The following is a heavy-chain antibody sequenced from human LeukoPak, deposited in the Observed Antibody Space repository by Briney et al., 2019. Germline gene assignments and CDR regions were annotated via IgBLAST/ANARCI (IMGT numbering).Heavy chain of an antibody. V-gene: IGHV4-34*01. Sequence: PSETLSLTCAVYGGSFSGYYWSWIRQPPGKGLEWIGEINHSGGTNYNPSLKSRVTISVDTSKNQFSLKLSSVTAADTAVYYCARVWDYDFWSGYYTFDYWGQGTLVTVSS. CDR1: GGSFSGYY. J-gene: IGHJ4*02. CDR2: INHSGGT. D-gene: IGHD3-3*01. CDR3: ARVWDYDFWSGYYTFDY.